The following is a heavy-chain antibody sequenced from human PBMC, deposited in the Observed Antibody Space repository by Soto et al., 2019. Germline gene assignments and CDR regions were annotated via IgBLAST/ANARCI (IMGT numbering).Heavy chain of an antibody. CDR1: GGTFSSYA. CDR2: IIPIFGTA. J-gene: IGHJ5*02. D-gene: IGHD1-7*01. V-gene: IGHV1-69*13. CDR3: ARDRYEGLELRRSLLFVGSGPNWFDP. Sequence: GASVKVSCKASGGTFSSYAISWVRQAPGQGLEWMGGIIPIFGTANYAQKFQGRVTITADESTSTAYMELSSLRSEDTAVYYCARDRYEGLELRRSLLFVGSGPNWFDPWGQGTLVTVSS.